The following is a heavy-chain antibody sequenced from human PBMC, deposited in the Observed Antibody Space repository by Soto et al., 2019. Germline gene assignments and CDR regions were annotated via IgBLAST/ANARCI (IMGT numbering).Heavy chain of an antibody. Sequence: ASVQVSCKASGYTFTGYNMHWVRQAPGQGLEWMGWINPNSGGTNYAQKFQGWVTLTRDTSISTAYMELSRLRSDDTAVYYCARDGQRDLLTNWFDPWGQGTLVTVSS. CDR2: INPNSGGT. D-gene: IGHD2-8*01. CDR1: GYTFTGYN. CDR3: ARDGQRDLLTNWFDP. J-gene: IGHJ5*02. V-gene: IGHV1-2*04.